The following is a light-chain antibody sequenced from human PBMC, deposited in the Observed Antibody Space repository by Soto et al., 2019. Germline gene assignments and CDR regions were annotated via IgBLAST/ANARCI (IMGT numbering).Light chain of an antibody. CDR1: QDINTY. Sequence: DIQLTQSPSFLSASVGDRVTITCRASQDINTYLAWYQQKPGKAPKLLIFAASTLQNGGPSRFSGSGSGTEFTVTITSLQPEDFATYYCQQRKSSPITFGQGTRLEIK. CDR3: QQRKSSPIT. CDR2: AAS. J-gene: IGKJ5*01. V-gene: IGKV1-9*01.